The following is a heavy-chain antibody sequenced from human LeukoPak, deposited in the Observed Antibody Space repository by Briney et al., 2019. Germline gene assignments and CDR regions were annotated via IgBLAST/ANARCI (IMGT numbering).Heavy chain of an antibody. Sequence: SETLSLTCAVYGGSFSDYYWSWIRQPPGKGLEWIGEINHSGSTNYNPSLKSRVTISVDTSKNQFSLKLSSVTAVDTAVYYCARGRGGSGSYYGNWFDPWGQGTLVTVSS. D-gene: IGHD3-10*01. CDR3: ARGRGGSGSYYGNWFDP. CDR2: INHSGST. CDR1: GGSFSDYY. J-gene: IGHJ5*02. V-gene: IGHV4-34*01.